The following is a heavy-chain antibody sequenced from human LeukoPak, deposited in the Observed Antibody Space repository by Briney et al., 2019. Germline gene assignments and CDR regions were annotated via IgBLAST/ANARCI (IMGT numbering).Heavy chain of an antibody. Sequence: GASVKVSCKASGYIFTGYYIHWVRQAPGQGLEWMGPINPNSGGTNSAQKFQGRVAVTRDTSISTAYMELSSLRSDDTAVYYCARVGGVVKQFDYWGQGTLVTVSS. CDR2: INPNSGGT. V-gene: IGHV1-2*06. CDR3: ARVGGVVKQFDY. D-gene: IGHD3-3*01. J-gene: IGHJ4*02. CDR1: GYIFTGYY.